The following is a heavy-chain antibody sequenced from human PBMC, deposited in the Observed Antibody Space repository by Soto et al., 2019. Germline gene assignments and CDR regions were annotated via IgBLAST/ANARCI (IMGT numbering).Heavy chain of an antibody. CDR3: ARDFGAHSDYYYYYGMDV. V-gene: IGHV4-4*07. D-gene: IGHD3-16*01. J-gene: IGHJ6*02. CDR2: IYTSGST. CDR1: GGSISSYY. Sequence: PSETLSLTCTVSGGSISSYYWSWIRQPAGKGLEWIGRIYTSGSTNYNPSLKSRVTMSVDTSKNQFSLELSSVTAADTAVYYCARDFGAHSDYYYYYGMDVWGQGTTVTVSS.